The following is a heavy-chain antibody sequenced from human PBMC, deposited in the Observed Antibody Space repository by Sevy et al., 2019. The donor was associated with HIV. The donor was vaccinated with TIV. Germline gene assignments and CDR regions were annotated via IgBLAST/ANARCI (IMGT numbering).Heavy chain of an antibody. V-gene: IGHV3-20*01. CDR2: INWNGGST. CDR1: GFTFDDYG. Sequence: GGSLRLSCAASGFTFDDYGMSWVRLAPAKGLEWVSGINWNGGSTGYADSVKGRFTISRDNAKNHLYLQMNSLRAEDTALYHCATYESSSWERGVFDYWGQGTLVTVSS. D-gene: IGHD6-13*01. J-gene: IGHJ4*02. CDR3: ATYESSSWERGVFDY.